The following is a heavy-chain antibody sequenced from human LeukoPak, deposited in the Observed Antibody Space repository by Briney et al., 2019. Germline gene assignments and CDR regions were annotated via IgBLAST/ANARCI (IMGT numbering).Heavy chain of an antibody. CDR3: ARLDGGFYFDY. CDR1: GGSISSYY. J-gene: IGHJ4*02. V-gene: IGHV4-59*08. CDR2: IYYSGST. D-gene: IGHD4-23*01. Sequence: SETLSLTCTVSGGSISSYYWSWIRQPPGKGLEWIGYIYYSGSTNYNPSLKSRVTISVGTSKNQFSLKLSSVTAADTAVYYCARLDGGFYFDYWGQGTLVTVSS.